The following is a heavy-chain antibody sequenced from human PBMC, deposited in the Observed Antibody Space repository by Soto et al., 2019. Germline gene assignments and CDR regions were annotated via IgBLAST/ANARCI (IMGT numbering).Heavy chain of an antibody. V-gene: IGHV4-4*02. CDR2: TYHGGAT. D-gene: IGHD1-1*01. J-gene: IGHJ6*02. CDR1: GGSIRGHYW. CDR3: AHQTISYTLDV. Sequence: QVQLQESGPGLVKPSGTLSLTCAVSGGSIRGHYWWSWVRQTLGKGLEWIGETYHGGATYYNPSLKSRVTISTDESKNQLSLKLNFVTAADTAVYYCAHQTISYTLDVWGQGTTVTVSS.